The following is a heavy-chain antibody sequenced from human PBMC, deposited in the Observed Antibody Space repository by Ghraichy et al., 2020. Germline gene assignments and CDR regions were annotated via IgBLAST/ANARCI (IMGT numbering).Heavy chain of an antibody. CDR3: ARVILTGYDAFDI. V-gene: IGHV4-39*01. Sequence: SETLSLTCTVSGGSISSSSYYWGWIRQPPGKRLEWIVSIYYSGSTYYNPSLKSRVTISVDTSKNQFSLKLSSVTAADTAVYYCARVILTGYDAFDIWGQGTMVTVSS. J-gene: IGHJ3*02. D-gene: IGHD3-9*01. CDR2: IYYSGST. CDR1: GGSISSSSYY.